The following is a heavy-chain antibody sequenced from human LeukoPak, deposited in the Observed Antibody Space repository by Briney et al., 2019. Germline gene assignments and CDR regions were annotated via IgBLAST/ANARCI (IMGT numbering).Heavy chain of an antibody. Sequence: GGSLRLSCAGSGFTFSSYIMHWVRHTPGKGLEWVALVWYDGSEDYYRDSVKGRFTISRDNSKNTLYLQMNSLKVEDTAVYYCAKELDGFDIWGQGTKVTVSS. J-gene: IGHJ3*02. CDR3: AKELDGFDI. CDR2: VWYDGSED. V-gene: IGHV3-30*02. CDR1: GFTFSSYI.